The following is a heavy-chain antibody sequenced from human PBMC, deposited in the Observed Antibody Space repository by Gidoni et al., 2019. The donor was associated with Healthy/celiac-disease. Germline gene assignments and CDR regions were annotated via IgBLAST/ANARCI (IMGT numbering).Heavy chain of an antibody. D-gene: IGHD3-10*01. V-gene: IGHV4-59*08. CDR2: IYYSGST. CDR3: ASTRVVYIFDY. CDR1: GGSISSYY. J-gene: IGHJ4*02. Sequence: QVQLQASGPGLVKPSETLSPTGTVPGGSISSYYWSWIRQHPGKGLEWIGYIYYSGSTNYNPSLKSRVTISVDTSKNQFSLKLISVTAADTAVYYCASTRVVYIFDYWGQGTLVTVSS.